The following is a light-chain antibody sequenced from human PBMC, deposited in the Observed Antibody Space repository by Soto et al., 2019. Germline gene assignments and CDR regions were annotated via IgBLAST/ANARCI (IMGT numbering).Light chain of an antibody. CDR3: AAWDASLKGYV. CDR1: SSNIGSNT. CDR2: SSD. Sequence: QSVLTQPPSASGTPGQRVTISCSGSSSNIGSNTVDWYRQLPGTAPKLLIKSSDQRPSGVPDRFSGSKSGTSASLAISGLQSEDEAEYYCAAWDASLKGYVFGTGTKLTVL. J-gene: IGLJ1*01. V-gene: IGLV1-44*01.